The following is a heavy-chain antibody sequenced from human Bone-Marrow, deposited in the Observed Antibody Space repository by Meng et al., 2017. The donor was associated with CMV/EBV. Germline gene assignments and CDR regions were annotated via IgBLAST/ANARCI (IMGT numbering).Heavy chain of an antibody. Sequence: GESLKISCAASGFTFSSYWMSWVRQAPGKGLEWVSYISSSGSTIYYADSVKGRFTISRDNAKNSLYLQMNSLSAEDTAVYYCARGRPRFDYWGQGTMVTVSS. V-gene: IGHV3-48*04. CDR2: ISSSGSTI. CDR3: ARGRPRFDY. CDR1: GFTFSSYW. J-gene: IGHJ4*02. D-gene: IGHD5-24*01.